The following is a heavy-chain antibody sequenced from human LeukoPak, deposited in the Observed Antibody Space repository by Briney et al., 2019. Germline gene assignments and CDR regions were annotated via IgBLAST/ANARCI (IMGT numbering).Heavy chain of an antibody. Sequence: GGSLRLSCAASGFTFSSYSMNWVRQAPGKGLEWVSSISSSSSYIYYADSVKGRFTISRDNAKNSLYLQMNSLRAEDTAVYYCAREDRDIVVVVAATDSSAFDIWGQGTMVTVSS. J-gene: IGHJ3*02. D-gene: IGHD2-15*01. V-gene: IGHV3-21*01. CDR3: AREDRDIVVVVAATDSSAFDI. CDR1: GFTFSSYS. CDR2: ISSSSSYI.